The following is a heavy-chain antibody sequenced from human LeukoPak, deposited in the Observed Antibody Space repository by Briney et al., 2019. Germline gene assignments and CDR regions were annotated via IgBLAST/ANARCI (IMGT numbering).Heavy chain of an antibody. CDR2: ISSSGSTI. V-gene: IGHV3-11*04. Sequence: PGGSLRLSCAASGFTFSDYYMSCIRQAPGKGLEWVSYISSSGSTIYYADSVKGRFTISRDNAKNSLYLQMNSLRAEDTAVYYCARDVIDCSSTSCYLDWFDPWGQGTRVTVSS. D-gene: IGHD2-2*01. J-gene: IGHJ5*02. CDR3: ARDVIDCSSTSCYLDWFDP. CDR1: GFTFSDYY.